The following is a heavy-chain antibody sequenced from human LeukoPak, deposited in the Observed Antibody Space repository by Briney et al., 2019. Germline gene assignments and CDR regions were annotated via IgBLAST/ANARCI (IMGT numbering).Heavy chain of an antibody. Sequence: SETLSLTCTVSGGSISSGDYYWSWIRQPPGKGLEWIGYISYRGSPDYNPSLKGRVTISLGTSKNQFSLKLSSVTAADTAVYYCAREPMTYYYFDYWGQGTLVTVSS. CDR2: ISYRGSP. D-gene: IGHD1-26*01. J-gene: IGHJ4*02. CDR1: GGSISSGDYY. CDR3: AREPMTYYYFDY. V-gene: IGHV4-30-4*01.